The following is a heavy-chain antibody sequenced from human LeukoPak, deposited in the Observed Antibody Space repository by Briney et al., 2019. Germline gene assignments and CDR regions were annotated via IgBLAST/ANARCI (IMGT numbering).Heavy chain of an antibody. CDR3: ARGSSSWYEGYFDY. J-gene: IGHJ4*02. CDR1: GYTFTGYY. V-gene: IGHV1-18*04. Sequence: GASVKVSCKASGYTFTGYYMHWVRQAPGQGLEWMGWISAYNGNTNYAQKLQGRVTMTTDTSTSTAYMELRSLRSDDTAVYYCARGSSSWYEGYFDYWGQGTLVTVSS. CDR2: ISAYNGNT. D-gene: IGHD6-13*01.